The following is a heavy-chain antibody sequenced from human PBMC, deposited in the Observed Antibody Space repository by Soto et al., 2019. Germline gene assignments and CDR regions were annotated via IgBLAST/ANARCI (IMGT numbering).Heavy chain of an antibody. CDR2: ISFDGSLK. CDR1: GFTFSSYG. Sequence: QVQLVESGGGVVQPGRSLRLSCAASGFTFSSYGIQWVRQAPGKGLEWVAVISFDGSLKYYADSVKGRFTISRDNSKNTRYLQMNSLRFEDTVVYYCAKEPPRYNSGWFFDYWGQEPWSPSPQ. CDR3: AKEPPRYNSGWFFDY. J-gene: IGHJ4*01. V-gene: IGHV3-30*18. D-gene: IGHD6-19*01.